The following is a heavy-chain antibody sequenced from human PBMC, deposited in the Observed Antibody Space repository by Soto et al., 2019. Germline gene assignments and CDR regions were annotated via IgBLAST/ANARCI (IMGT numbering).Heavy chain of an antibody. Sequence: EVQLVESGGGLVQPGRSLRLSCAASGFTFDDFAMHWVRRVPGKGLEWVSSITWNSNVIGYADSVKGPFTISRDNAKNSPYLQMNSPRPEDMALYYCTRGGHDGFCGGRRCYVDYWGQGTLGTVSS. V-gene: IGHV3-9*03. CDR1: GFTFDDFA. CDR3: TRGGHDGFCGGRRCYVDY. J-gene: IGHJ4*02. CDR2: ITWNSNVI. D-gene: IGHD2-15*01.